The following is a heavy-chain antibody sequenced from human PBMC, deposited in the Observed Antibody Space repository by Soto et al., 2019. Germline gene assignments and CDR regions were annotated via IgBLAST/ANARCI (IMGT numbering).Heavy chain of an antibody. D-gene: IGHD1-26*01. Sequence: SGPTLVNPTETLTLTCTVSGFSLSNAGMGVSWIRQPPGKALEWLAHISSNDEKSYSTSLKSRLTISKDTSKSQVVLTMTNMDPVDTATYYCARINVGGYYRDYYYGMGVWGQGT. J-gene: IGHJ6*02. V-gene: IGHV2-26*01. CDR2: ISSNDEK. CDR3: ARINVGGYYRDYYYGMGV. CDR1: GFSLSNAGMG.